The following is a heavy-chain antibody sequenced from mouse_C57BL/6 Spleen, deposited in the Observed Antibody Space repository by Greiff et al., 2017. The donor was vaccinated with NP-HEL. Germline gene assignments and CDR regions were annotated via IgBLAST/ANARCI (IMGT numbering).Heavy chain of an antibody. D-gene: IGHD1-1*01. V-gene: IGHV1-61*01. CDR1: GYTFTSYW. CDR2: IYPSDSET. CDR3: ARAPHYGPFDY. J-gene: IGHJ2*01. Sequence: QVQLQQPGAELVRPGSSVKLSCKASGYTFTSYWMDWVKQRPGQGLEWIGNIYPSDSETHYNQKFKDKATLTVDKSSSTAYMQLSSLTSEDSAVYYRARAPHYGPFDYWGQGTTLTVSS.